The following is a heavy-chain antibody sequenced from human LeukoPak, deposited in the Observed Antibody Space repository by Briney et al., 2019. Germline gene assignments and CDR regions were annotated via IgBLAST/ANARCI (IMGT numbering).Heavy chain of an antibody. CDR1: GGSISSHY. Sequence: PSETLSLTCTVSGGSISSHYWSWIRQPPGKGLEWIGYIYYSGSTNYNPSLKSRVTISVDTTKNQFSLKLSSVTAADTAVYYCERVGYYDFLTGSNTKRDDYWGQGTLVTVSS. CDR3: ERVGYYDFLTGSNTKRDDY. CDR2: IYYSGST. J-gene: IGHJ4*02. D-gene: IGHD3-9*01. V-gene: IGHV4-59*11.